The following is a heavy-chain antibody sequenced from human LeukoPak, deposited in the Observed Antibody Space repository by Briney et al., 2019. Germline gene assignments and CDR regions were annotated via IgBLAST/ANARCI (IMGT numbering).Heavy chain of an antibody. J-gene: IGHJ4*02. CDR1: GFIFSNYG. CDR3: ARGGAARPDY. CDR2: ISSSSNAR. D-gene: IGHD6-6*01. V-gene: IGHV3-48*01. Sequence: GGSLRLSCAASGFIFSNYGMNWVRQAPGRGLEWVSYISSSSNARNYADSVKGRFTISRDNAKSSLFLQMNSLRAEDSALYYCARGGAARPDYWGQGTLVTVSS.